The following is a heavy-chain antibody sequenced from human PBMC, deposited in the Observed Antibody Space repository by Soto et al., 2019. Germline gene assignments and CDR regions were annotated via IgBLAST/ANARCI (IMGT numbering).Heavy chain of an antibody. CDR3: AKEADTAMVVFDY. CDR1: GFTFSSYG. CDR2: ISYDGSNK. D-gene: IGHD5-18*01. Sequence: QVQLVESGGGVVQPGRSLRLSCAASGFTFSSYGMHWVRQAPGKGLEWVAVISYDGSNKYYADSVKGRFTISRDNSKNKLYLQMNSLRAEDTAVYYCAKEADTAMVVFDYWGQGTLVTVSS. V-gene: IGHV3-30*18. J-gene: IGHJ4*02.